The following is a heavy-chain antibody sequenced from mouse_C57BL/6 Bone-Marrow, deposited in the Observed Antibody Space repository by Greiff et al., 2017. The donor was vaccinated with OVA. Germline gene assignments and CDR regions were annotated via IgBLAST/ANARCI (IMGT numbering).Heavy chain of an antibody. CDR3: AREEIYEEVYFDF. CDR1: GYTFTSYG. Sequence: VQLQQSGAELARPGASVKLSCKASGYTFTSYGISWVKQRTGQGLEWIGDIYPRSGNTYYNEKFKGKATLTADKSSRTAYMELRSLTSEDSAVYYCAREEIYEEVYFDFWGQGTTLTVSS. V-gene: IGHV1-81*01. J-gene: IGHJ2*01. CDR2: IYPRSGNT. D-gene: IGHD2-3*01.